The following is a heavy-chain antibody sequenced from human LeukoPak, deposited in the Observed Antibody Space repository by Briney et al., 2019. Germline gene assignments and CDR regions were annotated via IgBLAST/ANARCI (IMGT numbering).Heavy chain of an antibody. J-gene: IGHJ4*02. D-gene: IGHD3-10*01. CDR2: ISSSSSYI. V-gene: IGHV3-21*01. CDR1: GFTFSSYS. CDR3: ARDGMVRGEEKNY. Sequence: GGSLRLSCAASGFTFSSYSMNWVRQAPGKGLEWVSSISSSSSYIYYADSVKGRFTISRDNAKNSLYLQMNSLRAEDTAVYYCARDGMVRGEEKNYWGQGTLVTVSS.